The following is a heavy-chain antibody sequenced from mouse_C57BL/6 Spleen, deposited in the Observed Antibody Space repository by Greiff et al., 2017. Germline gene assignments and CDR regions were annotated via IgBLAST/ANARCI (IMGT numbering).Heavy chain of an antibody. V-gene: IGHV5-17*01. CDR1: GFTFSDYG. CDR3: ASRKYDYWFAY. J-gene: IGHJ3*01. CDR2: ISSGSSTI. D-gene: IGHD2-4*01. Sequence: EVQVVESGGGLVKPGGSLKLSCAASGFTFSDYGMHWVRQAPEKGLEWVAYISSGSSTIYYADTVTGRFTISRDNAKNTLFLQMTSLRSKDTAMYYCASRKYDYWFAYWGQGTLVTVSA.